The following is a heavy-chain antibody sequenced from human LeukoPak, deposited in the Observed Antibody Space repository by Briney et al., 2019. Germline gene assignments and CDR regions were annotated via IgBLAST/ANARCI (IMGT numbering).Heavy chain of an antibody. V-gene: IGHV1-46*01. CDR2: INPSGGST. D-gene: IGHD5-18*01. CDR1: GYTFTSYY. Sequence: ASVKVSCKASGYTFTSYYMHWVRQAPGQGLEWMGIINPSGGSTSYAQKFQGRVTMTRNTSTSTVYMELSSLRSEDTAVYYCARGNGYSYGYFVDYGMDVWGQGTTVTVSS. J-gene: IGHJ6*02. CDR3: ARGNGYSYGYFVDYGMDV.